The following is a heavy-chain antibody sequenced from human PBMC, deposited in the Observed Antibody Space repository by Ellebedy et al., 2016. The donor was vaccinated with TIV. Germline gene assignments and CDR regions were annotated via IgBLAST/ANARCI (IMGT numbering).Heavy chain of an antibody. CDR1: GGSISSGGYS. J-gene: IGHJ4*02. Sequence: SETLSLXXAVSGGSISSGGYSWSWIRQPPGKGLEWIGYIYHSGSTYYNPSLKSRVTISVDRSKNQFSLKLSSVTAADTAVYYCARGDYSNYDYYFDYWGQGTLVTVSS. D-gene: IGHD4-11*01. CDR3: ARGDYSNYDYYFDY. CDR2: IYHSGST. V-gene: IGHV4-30-2*01.